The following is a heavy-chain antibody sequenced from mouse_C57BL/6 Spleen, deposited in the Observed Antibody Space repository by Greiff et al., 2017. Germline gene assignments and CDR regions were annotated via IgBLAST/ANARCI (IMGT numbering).Heavy chain of an antibody. J-gene: IGHJ3*01. CDR2: ISSGGSYT. V-gene: IGHV5-6*01. Sequence: EVKLMESGGNLVKPGGSLKLSCAASGFTFRSYGMSWVRQTPDKRLEWVATISSGGSYTYYPDRVKGRFNISRDNAKNTLYLQMSSRKSEDTAMYYCARHDYDGAWFAYWGQGTLVTVSA. D-gene: IGHD2-4*01. CDR3: ARHDYDGAWFAY. CDR1: GFTFRSYG.